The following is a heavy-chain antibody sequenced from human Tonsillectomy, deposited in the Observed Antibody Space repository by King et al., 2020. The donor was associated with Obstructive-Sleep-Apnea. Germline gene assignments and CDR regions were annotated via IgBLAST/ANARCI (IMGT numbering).Heavy chain of an antibody. V-gene: IGHV3-49*03. CDR1: GFTFGDYA. Sequence: EVQLVESGGGLVPPGRSLRLSCTASGFTFGDYAMSWFRQAPGKGLEWVGFIRSKAYTGTTEYAASVKGRFIIARDDSESIAYLQMHSLKTEDTAVYFCTRAPHHSDSSGYYFDYWGQGALVTVSS. CDR2: IRSKAYTGTT. J-gene: IGHJ4*02. D-gene: IGHD3-22*01. CDR3: TRAPHHSDSSGYYFDY.